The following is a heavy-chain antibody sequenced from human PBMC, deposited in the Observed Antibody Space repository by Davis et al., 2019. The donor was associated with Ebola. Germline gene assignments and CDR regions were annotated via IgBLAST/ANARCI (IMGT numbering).Heavy chain of an antibody. Sequence: ASVKVSCKASGYTFTSYDINWVRQATGQGLEWMGWMNPNSGNTGYAQKFQGRVTMTRNTPISTAYMEVSSLRSEDTAVYYCARGGELLWFGELLYSYYYYGMDVWGQGTTVTVSS. D-gene: IGHD3-10*01. CDR2: MNPNSGNT. CDR1: GYTFTSYD. V-gene: IGHV1-8*01. CDR3: ARGGELLWFGELLYSYYYYGMDV. J-gene: IGHJ6*02.